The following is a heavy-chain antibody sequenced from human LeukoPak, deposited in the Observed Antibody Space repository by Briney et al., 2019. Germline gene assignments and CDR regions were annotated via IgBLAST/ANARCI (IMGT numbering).Heavy chain of an antibody. CDR3: ARHSSTWNNWFDP. D-gene: IGHD6-13*01. V-gene: IGHV4-39*01. CDR1: GGSISSTSYY. Sequence: SETLSLTCTVSGGSISSTSYYWGWIRQPPGKGLEWIGSIFYSGSTYYNPSLKSRVTISVDTSKNHFSLKLSSATAADTAVYYCARHSSTWNNWFDPWGQGTLVTVSS. J-gene: IGHJ5*02. CDR2: IFYSGST.